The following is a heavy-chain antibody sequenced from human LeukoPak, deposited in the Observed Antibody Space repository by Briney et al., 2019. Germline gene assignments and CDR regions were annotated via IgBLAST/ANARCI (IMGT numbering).Heavy chain of an antibody. Sequence: SETLSLTCAVYGGSFSGYYWSWIRQPPGKGLEWIGEINHSGSTNYNPSLKSRVTISVDTSKNQFSLKLSSMTAADTAVYYCARDPNDFWSGAGGFDYWGQGTLVTVSS. CDR1: GGSFSGYY. CDR3: ARDPNDFWSGAGGFDY. D-gene: IGHD3-3*01. V-gene: IGHV4-34*01. J-gene: IGHJ4*02. CDR2: INHSGST.